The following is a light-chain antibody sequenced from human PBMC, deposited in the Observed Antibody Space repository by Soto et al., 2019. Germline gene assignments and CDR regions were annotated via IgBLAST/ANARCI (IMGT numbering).Light chain of an antibody. CDR3: QQYGSSPVT. CDR1: QSVSSSY. Sequence: EIVLTQSPGTLSLSPGERATLSCRASQSVSSSYLAWYQQKPGQAPRLLIYGASSRATGIPDRFSGSGSGIDFTLTISRLEPEDFAAYFCQQYGSSPVTFGQGTRLEIK. J-gene: IGKJ5*01. CDR2: GAS. V-gene: IGKV3-20*01.